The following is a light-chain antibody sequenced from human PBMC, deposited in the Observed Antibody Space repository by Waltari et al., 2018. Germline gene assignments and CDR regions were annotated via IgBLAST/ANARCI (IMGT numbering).Light chain of an antibody. J-gene: IGKJ4*01. Sequence: EIVLTQSPDTLSLSPGESAPLSCRASQSVSSYLAWYQQKPGQAPRLLISDASNRATGIPARFSGSGSGTDFTLTISSLEPEDFAVYYCQQRSNWPLTFGGGTKVEIK. CDR3: QQRSNWPLT. V-gene: IGKV3-11*01. CDR1: QSVSSY. CDR2: DAS.